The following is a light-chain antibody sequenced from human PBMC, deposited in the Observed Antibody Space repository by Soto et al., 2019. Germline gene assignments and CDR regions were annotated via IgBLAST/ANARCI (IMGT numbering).Light chain of an antibody. CDR1: QSISSY. CDR2: AAS. J-gene: IGKJ1*01. Sequence: DIQMTQSPSSLSASVGDRVTITCRASQSISSYLNWYQQKPGKAPKLLIYAASSLQSGVPSRFSGSGSGTDFTLTISSLQPEDFATYYCQQYNSAPWTVGQGTKVDIK. V-gene: IGKV1-39*01. CDR3: QQYNSAPWT.